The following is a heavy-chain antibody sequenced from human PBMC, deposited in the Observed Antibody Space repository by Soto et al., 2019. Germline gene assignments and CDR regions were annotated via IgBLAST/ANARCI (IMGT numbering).Heavy chain of an antibody. J-gene: IGHJ3*02. CDR1: GFTFSSYW. Sequence: EVQLVESEGGLVQPGGSLRLSCAASGFTFSSYWMSWVRQAPGKGLEWVANIKQDGSEKYYVDSVKGRFTISRDNAKNSLYLQMNSLRAEDTAVYYCARGYCGGDCYHIDAFDIWGQGTMVTVSS. V-gene: IGHV3-7*01. CDR2: IKQDGSEK. D-gene: IGHD2-21*01. CDR3: ARGYCGGDCYHIDAFDI.